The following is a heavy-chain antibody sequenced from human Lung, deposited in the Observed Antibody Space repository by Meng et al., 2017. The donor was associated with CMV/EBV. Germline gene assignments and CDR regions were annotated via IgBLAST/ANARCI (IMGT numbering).Heavy chain of an antibody. J-gene: IGHJ4*02. D-gene: IGHD2-2*01. CDR1: GHTSAGYH. CDR3: ARWGGGDIIVVPAAFDN. V-gene: IGHV1-2*02. CDR2: INPRSGGT. Sequence: ASVKVSCKASGHTSAGYHLHWVRQAPGQGLEWLGWINPRSGGTNYAPNFRGRVTMTTDTSVNTVYMQLSRLIPDDTATYFCARWGGGDIIVVPAAFDNWGQGXLVTVSS.